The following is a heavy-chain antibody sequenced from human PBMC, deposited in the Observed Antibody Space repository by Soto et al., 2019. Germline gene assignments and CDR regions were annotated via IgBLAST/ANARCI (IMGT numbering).Heavy chain of an antibody. CDR2: IYRDDDK. Sequence: SCPTLLNPTETLPLTFSFSGFSLSTRGVAVGWIRQPPGKALEWLTLIYRDDDKSFSASLKSRLTITKDTSKNQVVLTMINMDTVDTATYYCGHWGYSSGWSDHWGQGSPVTVSS. V-gene: IGHV2-5*02. CDR3: GHWGYSSGWSDH. J-gene: IGHJ5*02. D-gene: IGHD2-2*02. CDR1: GFSLSTRGVA.